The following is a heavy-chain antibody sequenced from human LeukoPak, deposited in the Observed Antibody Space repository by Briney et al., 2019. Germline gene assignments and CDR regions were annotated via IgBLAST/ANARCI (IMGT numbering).Heavy chain of an antibody. J-gene: IGHJ6*03. CDR3: ARAEWELLHYYYYYMDV. CDR2: INPDSGGT. V-gene: IGHV1-2*02. D-gene: IGHD1-26*01. CDR1: GYTFTGYY. Sequence: ASVNVSCKASGYTFTGYYIHWVRQAPGQGLAWMGWINPDSGGTNYAQKFQGRVTMTRDTSISTAYMELSRLRSDDTAVYYCARAEWELLHYYYYYMDVWGKGTTVTVSS.